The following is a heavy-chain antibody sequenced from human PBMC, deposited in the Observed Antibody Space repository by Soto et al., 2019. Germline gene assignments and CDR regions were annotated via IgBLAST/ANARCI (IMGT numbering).Heavy chain of an antibody. CDR2: IVVGSGNT. Sequence: QMQLVQSGPEVKKPGTSVKVSCKASGFTFTSSAMQWVRQARGQRLEWIGWIVVGSGNTNYAQKFQERVNVPSAMSTSTAYMELSSLSSEDTAVYYCAASGAVLRYVDWLPIYYYYYMDVWGKGTTVTFSS. V-gene: IGHV1-58*02. J-gene: IGHJ6*03. CDR1: GFTFTSSA. D-gene: IGHD3-9*01. CDR3: AASGAVLRYVDWLPIYYYYYMDV.